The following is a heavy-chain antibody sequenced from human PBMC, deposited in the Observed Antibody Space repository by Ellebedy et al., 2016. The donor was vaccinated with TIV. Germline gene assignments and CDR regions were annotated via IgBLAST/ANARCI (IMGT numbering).Heavy chain of an antibody. CDR3: AKDLHGYDYYYFYYMDV. J-gene: IGHJ6*03. CDR2: ISYDGSNE. D-gene: IGHD5-12*01. Sequence: GGSLRLSXAVSGFSFRTYAMHWARQAPGKGLEWVAVISYDGSNEYYADSVKGRFTISRDNSKNTLYLQMNSLRAEDTAVYYCAKDLHGYDYYYFYYMDVWGKGTTVTVSS. CDR1: GFSFRTYA. V-gene: IGHV3-30*04.